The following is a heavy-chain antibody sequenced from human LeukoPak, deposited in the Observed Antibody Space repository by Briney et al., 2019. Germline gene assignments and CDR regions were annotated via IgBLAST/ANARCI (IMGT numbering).Heavy chain of an antibody. V-gene: IGHV4-61*02. CDR2: IYTSGST. CDR3: ERDPGGMRVVVASDAFDI. D-gene: IGHD3-22*01. Sequence: SETLSLTCTVSGGSISSCSYYWSWIRQPAGKGLEWIGRIYTSGSTNYNPSLKSRVTISVDTSKNQFSLKLSSVTAADTAVYYCERDPGGMRVVVASDAFDIWGQGTMVTVSS. J-gene: IGHJ3*02. CDR1: GGSISSCSYY.